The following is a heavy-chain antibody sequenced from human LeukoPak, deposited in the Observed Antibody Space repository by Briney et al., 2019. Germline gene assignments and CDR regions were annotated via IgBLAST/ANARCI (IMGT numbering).Heavy chain of an antibody. Sequence: SETLSLTCTVSGGSISSSNSYWGWIRQPPGKGLEWIGTIYHTGNTYYNPSLKSRVTISVDTSKNQFSLNLSSVTAADTAVYYCARYFYDSRLFDYWGQGTLVTVSS. D-gene: IGHD3-22*01. CDR1: GGSISSSNSY. CDR2: IYHTGNT. V-gene: IGHV4-39*01. CDR3: ARYFYDSRLFDY. J-gene: IGHJ4*02.